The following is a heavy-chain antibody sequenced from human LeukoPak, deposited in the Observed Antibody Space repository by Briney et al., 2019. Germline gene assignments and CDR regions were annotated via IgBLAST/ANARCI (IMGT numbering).Heavy chain of an antibody. CDR3: ATDDYGDYFH. CDR2: INPSGGST. Sequence: ASVKVSCKASGYTFTNYYIHWVRQAPGQGLECMGIINPSGGSTSYAQKFQGRVTMTRDTSISTAYMELSRLRSDDTAVYYCATDDYGDYFHWGQGTLVTVSS. D-gene: IGHD4-17*01. J-gene: IGHJ4*02. CDR1: GYTFTNYY. V-gene: IGHV1-46*01.